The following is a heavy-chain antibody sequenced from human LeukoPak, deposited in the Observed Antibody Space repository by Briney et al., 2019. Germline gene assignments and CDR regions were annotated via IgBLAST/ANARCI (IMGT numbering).Heavy chain of an antibody. CDR3: AREISISIAARGGFDY. J-gene: IGHJ4*02. CDR1: GFTFSSNG. V-gene: IGHV3-30*02. D-gene: IGHD6-6*01. CDR2: IQYDGSKK. Sequence: GGSLRLSCVASGFTFSSNGMHWVRQAPGKGLEWVTFIQYDGSKKYYADSVKGRFTISRDNSKNTLYLEMNSLRAEDTAVYYCAREISISIAARGGFDYWGQGTLVTVSS.